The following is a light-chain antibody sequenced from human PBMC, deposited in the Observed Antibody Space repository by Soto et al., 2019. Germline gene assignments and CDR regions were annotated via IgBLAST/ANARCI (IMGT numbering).Light chain of an antibody. CDR2: KAS. CDR1: QSISDW. J-gene: IGKJ1*01. CDR3: QQYDSYST. Sequence: DIQMTQSPSTLSASVGDRVTITCRASQSISDWLAWYQQKPGKAPKLLIYKASSLESGVPSRFSGSGSGTEFTLTISSLHPDDFATYYCQQYDSYSTFGQGTKVEIK. V-gene: IGKV1-5*03.